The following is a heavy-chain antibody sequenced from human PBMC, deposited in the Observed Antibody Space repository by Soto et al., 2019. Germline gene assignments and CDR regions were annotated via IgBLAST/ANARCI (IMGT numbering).Heavy chain of an antibody. V-gene: IGHV2-70*01. CDR1: GFSLSTSGMC. Sequence: GSGPTLVNPTQTLTLTCTFSGFSLSTSGMCVSWIRQPPGKALEWLALVDWDDDKYYSTSLKTRLTISKDTPKNQVVLTMTNMDPVDTATYYCARTPYSNSGWDNWFDPWGQGTLVTVSS. CDR2: VDWDDDK. D-gene: IGHD6-6*01. CDR3: ARTPYSNSGWDNWFDP. J-gene: IGHJ5*02.